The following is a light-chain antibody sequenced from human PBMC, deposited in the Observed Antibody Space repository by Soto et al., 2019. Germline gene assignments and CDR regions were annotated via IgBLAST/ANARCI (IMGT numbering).Light chain of an antibody. Sequence: QSVLTQPPSVSAAPGQKVTISCSGSSSNFGSNYVSWYQQLPGTAPKLLIYDNNKRPSGIPDRFSGSKSGTSATLDITGLQTGDEADYYCATWDRSLSVYVLFGGGTKLTVL. J-gene: IGLJ2*01. CDR1: SSNFGSNY. CDR3: ATWDRSLSVYVL. CDR2: DNN. V-gene: IGLV1-51*01.